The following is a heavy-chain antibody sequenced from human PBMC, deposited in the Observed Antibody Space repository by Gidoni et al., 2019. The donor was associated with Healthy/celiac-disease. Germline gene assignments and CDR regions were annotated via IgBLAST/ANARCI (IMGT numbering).Heavy chain of an antibody. J-gene: IGHJ6*02. CDR3: ARVSCGGSCYSDYYYGMDV. CDR2: IWYDGSNK. Sequence: QVQRVESGGGVVHPGRSLRLSCAASGFTFSSYGMHWVRQAPVKGLEWVAVIWYDGSNKYYADSVKGRFTISRDNSKNTLYLQMNSLRAEDTAVYYCARVSCGGSCYSDYYYGMDVWGQGTTVTVSS. D-gene: IGHD2-15*01. CDR1: GFTFSSYG. V-gene: IGHV3-33*01.